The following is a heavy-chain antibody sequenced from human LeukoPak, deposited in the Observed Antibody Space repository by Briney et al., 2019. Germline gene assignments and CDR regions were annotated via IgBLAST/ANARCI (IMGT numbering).Heavy chain of an antibody. CDR1: GYTFTSYG. D-gene: IGHD2-2*01. V-gene: IGHV1-18*01. CDR2: ISAYNGNT. J-gene: IGHJ6*03. Sequence: ASVKVSCKASGYTFTSYGISWVRQAPGQGLEWMGWISAYNGNTNYAQKLQGRVTMTTDTSTSTAYMELRSLRSDDTAVYYCARGYCSSTRCRSYYYYYMDVWGKGTTVTVSS. CDR3: ARGYCSSTRCRSYYYYYMDV.